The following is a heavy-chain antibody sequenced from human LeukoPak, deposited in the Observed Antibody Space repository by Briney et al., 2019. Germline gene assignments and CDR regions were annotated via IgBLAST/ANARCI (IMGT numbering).Heavy chain of an antibody. V-gene: IGHV4-59*01. D-gene: IGHD3-3*01. CDR1: GGSISNYY. CDR2: IYYSGST. J-gene: IGHJ3*02. CDR3: ARGFSDYDFWSGYYRVGNGAFDI. Sequence: SETLSLTCTVSGGSISNYYWSWIRQPPGKGLEWIGYIYYSGSTNYNPSLKSRVTISVDMSKNQFSLKLSSVTAADTAVYYCARGFSDYDFWSGYYRVGNGAFDIWGQGTMVTVSS.